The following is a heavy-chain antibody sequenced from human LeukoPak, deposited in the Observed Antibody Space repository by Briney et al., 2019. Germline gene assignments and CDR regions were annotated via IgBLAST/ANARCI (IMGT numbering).Heavy chain of an antibody. D-gene: IGHD7-27*01. J-gene: IGHJ4*02. CDR3: ASNTGTVFDY. Sequence: SETLSLTCTVSGGSISSYYWSWIRQPPGKGLEWIGYIYYSGSTSYNPSLKSRVTISVDTSKNQFSLKLSSVTAADTAVYYCASNTGTVFDYWGQGALVTVSS. CDR1: GGSISSYY. V-gene: IGHV4-59*01. CDR2: IYYSGST.